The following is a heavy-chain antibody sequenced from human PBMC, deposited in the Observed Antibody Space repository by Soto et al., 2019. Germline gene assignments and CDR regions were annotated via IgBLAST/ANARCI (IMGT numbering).Heavy chain of an antibody. J-gene: IGHJ6*02. V-gene: IGHV3-15*01. D-gene: IGHD3-3*01. CDR2: IKSKTHGGTI. Sequence: EVQLVESGGGLVKPGGSLRLSCAASGFTFTNAWMSWVRQAPGKGLEWVGRIKSKTHGGTIDFATPMKGRFTISRDDSKNTLYLQMNSLKTEDTAVYYCTTDSRFLEWSSYYYGMDVWGQGTTVTVSS. CDR3: TTDSRFLEWSSYYYGMDV. CDR1: GFTFTNAW.